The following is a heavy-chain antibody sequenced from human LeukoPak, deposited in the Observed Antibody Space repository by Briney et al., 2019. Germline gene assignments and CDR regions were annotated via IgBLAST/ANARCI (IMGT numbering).Heavy chain of an antibody. Sequence: GASVKVSCKASGGTFSSYAISWVRQAPGQGLEWMGGIIPIFGTANYAQKFQGRVTITADKSTSTAYMELSSLRSEDTAVYYCARGPVSTVTMGYHYYMDVWGKGTTVTVSS. J-gene: IGHJ6*03. CDR3: ARGPVSTVTMGYHYYMDV. D-gene: IGHD4-11*01. CDR2: IIPIFGTA. V-gene: IGHV1-69*06. CDR1: GGTFSSYA.